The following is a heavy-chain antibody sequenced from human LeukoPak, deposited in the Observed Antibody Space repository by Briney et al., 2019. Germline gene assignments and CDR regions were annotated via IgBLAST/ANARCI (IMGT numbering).Heavy chain of an antibody. Sequence: GGSLRLSCAASGFTFSNYWMSWVRQAPGKGLEWVANIKNDGSKKYYVDSVKGRFTISRGNAKNSLYLQMNSLRVEDTAVYYCASLNNDDYWGQGTLVTVPS. CDR2: IKNDGSKK. D-gene: IGHD1-1*01. J-gene: IGHJ4*02. V-gene: IGHV3-7*01. CDR3: ASLNNDDY. CDR1: GFTFSNYW.